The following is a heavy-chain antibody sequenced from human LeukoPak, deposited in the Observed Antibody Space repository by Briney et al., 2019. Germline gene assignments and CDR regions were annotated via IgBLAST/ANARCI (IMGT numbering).Heavy chain of an antibody. D-gene: IGHD2-8*02. J-gene: IGHJ4*02. CDR1: GYTFTSYY. V-gene: IGHV1-2*02. CDR2: INPNSGGT. CDR3: ARGPQSPYCTGGVCWAPWLFDY. Sequence: ASVRVSCKASGYTFTSYYMHWVRQAPGQGLEWMGWINPNSGGTNYAQKFQGRVTMTRDTSISTAYMELSRLRSDDTAVYYCARGPQSPYCTGGVCWAPWLFDYWGQGTLVTVSS.